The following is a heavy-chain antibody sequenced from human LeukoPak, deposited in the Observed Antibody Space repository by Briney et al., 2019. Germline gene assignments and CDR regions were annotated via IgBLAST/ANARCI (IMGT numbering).Heavy chain of an antibody. CDR3: ASHYGSGDPYGMDV. J-gene: IGHJ6*02. CDR1: GGSISSYY. Sequence: SETLSLTCTVSGGSISSYYWSWIRQPAGKGPEWIGRIYTSGSTNYNPSLKSRVTMSVDTSKNQFSLKLSSVTAADTAVYYCASHYGSGDPYGMDVWGQGTTVTVSS. D-gene: IGHD3-10*01. V-gene: IGHV4-4*07. CDR2: IYTSGST.